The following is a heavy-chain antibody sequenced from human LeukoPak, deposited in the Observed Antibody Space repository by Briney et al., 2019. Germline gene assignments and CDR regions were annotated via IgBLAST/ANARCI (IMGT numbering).Heavy chain of an antibody. CDR3: ARGPYSYDSSGAFDI. V-gene: IGHV4-61*02. J-gene: IGHJ3*02. Sequence: SETLSLTCTVSGDSLSSGDYYWSWIRQPAGKGLEWLGRISSSGSTNYNPSLKSRVTISVDTSENQFSLKLSSVTAADTAVYFCARGPYSYDSSGAFDIWGQGTMVTVSS. CDR2: ISSSGST. CDR1: GDSLSSGDYY. D-gene: IGHD3-22*01.